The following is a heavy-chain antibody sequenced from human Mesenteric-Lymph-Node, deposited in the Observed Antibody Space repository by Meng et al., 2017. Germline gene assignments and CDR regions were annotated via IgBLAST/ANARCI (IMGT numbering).Heavy chain of an antibody. CDR1: WDSVASNSGC. J-gene: IGHJ4*02. Sequence: VLLQQRRPGPAPAPPTLSRTCALTWDSVASNSGCCNWIRQAPSRGLEWLGRTYYRYKWYNGYAVSVKSRIIINPDTYKNQFSLQLNSVTTEDTAMYYCSISGRSGWIDYWGQGTLVTVSS. V-gene: IGHV6-1*01. CDR3: SISGRSGWIDY. D-gene: IGHD6-19*01. CDR2: TYYRYKWYN.